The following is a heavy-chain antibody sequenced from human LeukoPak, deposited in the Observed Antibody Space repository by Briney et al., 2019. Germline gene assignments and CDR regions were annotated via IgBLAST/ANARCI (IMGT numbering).Heavy chain of an antibody. D-gene: IGHD6-13*01. J-gene: IGHJ5*02. Sequence: GGSLRLSCAVSGFTFSSYEMNWVRQAPGKGLEWVSYISSSGSTIYYADSVKGRFTISRDNAKNSLYLQMNSLRSEDTAVYYCAITPGIAAAWGVDPWGQGTLVTVSS. CDR3: AITPGIAAAWGVDP. V-gene: IGHV3-48*03. CDR1: GFTFSSYE. CDR2: ISSSGSTI.